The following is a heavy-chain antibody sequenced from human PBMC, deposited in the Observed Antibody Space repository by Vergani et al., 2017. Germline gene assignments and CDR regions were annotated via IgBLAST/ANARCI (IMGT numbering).Heavy chain of an antibody. Sequence: QGQLAQSGAEVKKPRSSVKVSCKASGDTFSSYSISWVRQAPGQGLEWMGIINPSGGSTSYAQKFQGRVTMTRDTSTSTVYMELSSLRSEDTAVYYCTRGWYYDSIAYWAYWGQGTLVTVSS. J-gene: IGHJ4*02. CDR3: TRGWYYDSIAYWAY. CDR2: INPSGGST. D-gene: IGHD3-22*01. V-gene: IGHV1-46*03. CDR1: GDTFSSYS.